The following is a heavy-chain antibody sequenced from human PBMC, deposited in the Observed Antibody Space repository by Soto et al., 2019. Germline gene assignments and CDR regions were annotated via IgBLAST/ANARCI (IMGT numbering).Heavy chain of an antibody. Sequence: TLSLTCTVSGGSISSGDYYWSWIRQPPGKGLEWIGYIYYSGSTYYNPSLKSRVTISADTSKNQFSLKLNSVTAADTAVYYCARADLNYDFWSGYFWGQGTLVTVSS. D-gene: IGHD3-3*01. CDR1: GGSISSGDYY. V-gene: IGHV4-31*03. CDR2: IYYSGST. J-gene: IGHJ4*02. CDR3: ARADLNYDFWSGYF.